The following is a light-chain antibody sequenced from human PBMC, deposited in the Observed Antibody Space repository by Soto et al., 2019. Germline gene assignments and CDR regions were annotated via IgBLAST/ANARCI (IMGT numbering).Light chain of an antibody. CDR3: HHYNNWPPRNT. V-gene: IGKV3-15*01. CDR2: DTS. Sequence: TQSPSSLSLSPGERATLSCRASQSVSSNLVWYLQKPGQAPRLLIYDTSTRATNVPARFTGSGSETEFTLTISGLQSEDFGIYYCHHYNNWPPRNTFGQGTKLEIK. J-gene: IGKJ2*01. CDR1: QSVSSN.